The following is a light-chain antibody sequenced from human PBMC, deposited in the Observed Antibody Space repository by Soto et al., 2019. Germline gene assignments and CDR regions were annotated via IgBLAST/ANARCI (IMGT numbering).Light chain of an antibody. CDR3: QTYINYGK. Sequence: DIQMTQSPSTLSAYVGDRVTFTCRASQSISTWLAWYQQKPGKAPKLLIYDASSLQSDVPSRFSGSGSGTEFNFTIRALQTYDFAKYYRQTYINYGKFGQGTKVEIK. J-gene: IGKJ1*01. V-gene: IGKV1-5*01. CDR2: DAS. CDR1: QSISTW.